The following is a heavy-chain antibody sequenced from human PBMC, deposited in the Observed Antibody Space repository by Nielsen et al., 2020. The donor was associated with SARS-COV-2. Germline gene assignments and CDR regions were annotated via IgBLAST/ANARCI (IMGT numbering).Heavy chain of an antibody. CDR2: ISGAAQAT. D-gene: IGHD1-26*01. J-gene: IGHJ4*02. V-gene: IGHV3-23*01. CDR1: GFSFSSFG. CDR3: AKVPKVGPTIYFFDS. Sequence: GESLKISCAASGFSFSSFGLGWVRQAPGKGLEWVSGISGAAQATYYADSVKGRFTISRDNSKNTLYLLMNGLTVDDTAVYYCAKVPKVGPTIYFFDSWGQGTLVTVSS.